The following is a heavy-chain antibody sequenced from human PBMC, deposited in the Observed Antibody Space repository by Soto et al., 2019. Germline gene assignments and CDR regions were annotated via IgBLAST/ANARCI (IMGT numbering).Heavy chain of an antibody. CDR1: GGTFSSYA. D-gene: IGHD3-10*01. V-gene: IGHV1-69*01. J-gene: IGHJ5*02. Sequence: QVQLVQSGAEVKKPGSSVKVSCKASGGTFSSYAISWVRQAPGQGLEWMGGIIPIFGTANYAQKFQGRVTITADESTSTAYLELLSLRSEDTAVYYCARAYIRGDQDPPDWFDPWGQGTLVTVSS. CDR2: IIPIFGTA. CDR3: ARAYIRGDQDPPDWFDP.